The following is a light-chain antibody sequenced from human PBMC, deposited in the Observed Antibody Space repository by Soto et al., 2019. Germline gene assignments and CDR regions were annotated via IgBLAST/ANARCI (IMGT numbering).Light chain of an antibody. J-gene: IGKJ4*01. Sequence: DIQMTQSPSSLSASVGDRVTITCRTSQSINTFLNWYQQKPGKAPNLLIYTASRLQSGVPSRLSGSGSGTDFTLTISSLQPEDFATYYCQQSYSTPLTFGGGTKVEIK. CDR2: TAS. CDR3: QQSYSTPLT. V-gene: IGKV1-39*01. CDR1: QSINTF.